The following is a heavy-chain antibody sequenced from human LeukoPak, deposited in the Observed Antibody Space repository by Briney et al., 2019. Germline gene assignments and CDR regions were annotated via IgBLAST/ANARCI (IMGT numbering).Heavy chain of an antibody. D-gene: IGHD5-18*01. CDR2: INHSGST. J-gene: IGHJ4*02. Sequence: SSETLSLTCAVYGGSFSGYYWSWIRQPPGKGLEWIGEINHSGSTNYNPSLKSRVTISVDTSKNQFSLKLSSVTAADTAVYYCARGRSYGVWGQGTLVTVSS. CDR1: GGSFSGYY. CDR3: ARGRSYGV. V-gene: IGHV4-34*01.